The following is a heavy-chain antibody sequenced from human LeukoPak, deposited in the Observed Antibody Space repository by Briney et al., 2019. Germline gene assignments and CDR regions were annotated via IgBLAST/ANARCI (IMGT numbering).Heavy chain of an antibody. J-gene: IGHJ5*02. D-gene: IGHD2-2*01. CDR1: GGSISSYY. CDR3: ARYAQADWFDP. Sequence: SETLSLTCTVSGGSISSYYWSWIRQPTGKGLEWIGYIYYSGSTNYNPSLKSRVTISVDTSKNQFSLKLSSVTAADTAVYYCARYAQADWFDPWGQGTLVTVSS. V-gene: IGHV4-59*01. CDR2: IYYSGST.